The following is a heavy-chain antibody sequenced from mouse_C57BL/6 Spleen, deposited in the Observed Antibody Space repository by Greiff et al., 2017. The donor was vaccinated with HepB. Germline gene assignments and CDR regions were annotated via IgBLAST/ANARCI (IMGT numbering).Heavy chain of an antibody. CDR1: GYTFTDYY. Sequence: EVQLQQSGPELVKPGASVKISCKASGYTFTDYYMNWVKQSHGKSLEWIGDINPNNGGTSYNQKFKGKATLTVDKSSSTAYMELRSLTSEDSAVYYCARSRGVTGWYFDVWGTGTTVTVSS. CDR2: INPNNGGT. CDR3: ARSRGVTGWYFDV. V-gene: IGHV1-26*01. J-gene: IGHJ1*03. D-gene: IGHD2-2*01.